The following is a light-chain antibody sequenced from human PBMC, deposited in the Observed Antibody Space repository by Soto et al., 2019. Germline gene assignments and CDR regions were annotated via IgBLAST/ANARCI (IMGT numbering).Light chain of an antibody. CDR2: DIN. V-gene: IGLV1-51*01. Sequence: QSVLTQPPSVSAAPGQTVTISCSGSIFNIGSNSVSWYRHLPGTAPKLLIYDINQRPSGIPDRFSGSKSGTSATLGITGLQTGDEADYYCGTWDSSLSSVVFGGGTKVTVL. CDR3: GTWDSSLSSVV. CDR1: IFNIGSNS. J-gene: IGLJ2*01.